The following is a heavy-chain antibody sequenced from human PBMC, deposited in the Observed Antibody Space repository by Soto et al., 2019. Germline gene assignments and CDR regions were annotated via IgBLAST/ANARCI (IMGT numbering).Heavy chain of an antibody. CDR1: GGTFSSYA. Sequence: QVQLVQSGAEVKKPGSSVKVSCKASGGTFSSYAISWVRQAPGQGLEWMGGIIPIFGTANYAQKLQGRVTITADESTSTSYMELSSLRSEDTAVYYCASGQQWLAHDAFDSWGSGTMVTVSS. CDR3: ASGQQWLAHDAFDS. V-gene: IGHV1-69*12. CDR2: IIPIFGTA. J-gene: IGHJ3*02. D-gene: IGHD6-19*01.